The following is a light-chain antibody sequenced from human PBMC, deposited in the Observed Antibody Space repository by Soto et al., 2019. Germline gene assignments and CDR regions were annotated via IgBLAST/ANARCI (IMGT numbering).Light chain of an antibody. Sequence: EIVLTQSPGTLSLSPGERATLSCRASQSVSSSLSSYLAWYQQKPGQAPRLLIYDASSRATGIPDRFSGSGSGTDFTLTISRLEPEDFAVYYCHHYGSSPIFTFGPGTKVDIK. CDR2: DAS. CDR3: HHYGSSPIFT. V-gene: IGKV3-20*01. CDR1: QSVSSSLSSY. J-gene: IGKJ3*01.